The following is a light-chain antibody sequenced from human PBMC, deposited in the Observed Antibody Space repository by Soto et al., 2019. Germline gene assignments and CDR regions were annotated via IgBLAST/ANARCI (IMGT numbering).Light chain of an antibody. Sequence: EVVMTQSPATLSVSPGERATLSCRASQSVSSNVSWYQQKPGQAPRLLIYAASTRATGVPARFSGSGFGTEFTLAISSLQYEDFGIYYCQPNTNWYTFGQGTNLEIK. CDR3: QPNTNWYT. CDR1: QSVSSN. J-gene: IGKJ2*01. CDR2: AAS. V-gene: IGKV3-15*01.